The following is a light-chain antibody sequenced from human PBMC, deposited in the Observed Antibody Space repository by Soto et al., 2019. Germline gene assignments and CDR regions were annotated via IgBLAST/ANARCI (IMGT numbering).Light chain of an antibody. V-gene: IGKV3-20*01. CDR1: QSVSKY. Sequence: IGLTQSRGTLALYRGEGATLSCRASQSVSKYLAWYQQKPGQAPRLLIYGASSRATGIPDSFSGSGSGTDFTLTISRLEPEDFAVYYCQQYGGSPQTFGQGTKVDIK. CDR2: GAS. CDR3: QQYGGSPQT. J-gene: IGKJ1*01.